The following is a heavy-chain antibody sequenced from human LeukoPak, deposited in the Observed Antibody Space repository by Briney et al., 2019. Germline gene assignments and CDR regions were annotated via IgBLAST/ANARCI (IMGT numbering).Heavy chain of an antibody. V-gene: IGHV3-7*01. Sequence: GGSLRLSCTASGFSLRRCWMCWVRQARAQGLELVANIGRDGTGNHYVDSVKCRFTISRDNAKMSLYLQMNSLRADDTAVYYCARDLDYYATDQWGQGTLVTVSS. J-gene: IGHJ5*02. CDR3: ARDLDYYATDQ. CDR1: GFSLRRCW. D-gene: IGHD3/OR15-3a*01. CDR2: IGRDGTGN.